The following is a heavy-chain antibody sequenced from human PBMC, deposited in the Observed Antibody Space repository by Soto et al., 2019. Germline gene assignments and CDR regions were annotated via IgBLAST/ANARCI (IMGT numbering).Heavy chain of an antibody. D-gene: IGHD2-2*01. CDR1: GYTFTNFG. CDR2: ISAYTDDP. Sequence: QVQLLQSAAEVKKPGASVKVSCKASGYTFTNFGVTWVRQAPGQGLEWMGWISAYTDDPNYAQKFQGRVTMTIDTSTSTAYMDLRSLTSDDTAVYYCVRVIPGAEAWFDPWGQGTLVTVSS. V-gene: IGHV1-18*01. J-gene: IGHJ5*02. CDR3: VRVIPGAEAWFDP.